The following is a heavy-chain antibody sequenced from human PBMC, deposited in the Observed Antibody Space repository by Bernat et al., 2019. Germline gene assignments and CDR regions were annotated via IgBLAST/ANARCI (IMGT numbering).Heavy chain of an antibody. J-gene: IGHJ4*02. Sequence: EVQLVESGGGLVKPGGSLRLSCAASGFTFSNAWMSWVRQAPGKGLEWVGRIKSKTDGGTTDYAAPVKGRFTISRDDAENTLYLQMNSLRTEDTAMYFCAKDYWNYFDYWGQGALVTVSS. CDR2: IKSKTDGGTT. V-gene: IGHV3-15*01. CDR1: GFTFSNAW. D-gene: IGHD1-1*01. CDR3: AKDYWNYFDY.